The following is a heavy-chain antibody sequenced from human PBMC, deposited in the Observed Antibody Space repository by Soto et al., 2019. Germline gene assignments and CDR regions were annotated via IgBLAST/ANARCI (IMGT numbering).Heavy chain of an antibody. Sequence: RASVKVSCKASGFTFTSSAVQWVRQARGQRLEWIGWIVVGSGNTNYAQKFQERVTITRDMSTSTAYMELSSLRSEDTAVYYCAADFPLNDILIAARRSYYYYGMDVWGQGTTVTVSS. CDR2: IVVGSGNT. V-gene: IGHV1-58*01. CDR3: AADFPLNDILIAARRSYYYYGMDV. CDR1: GFTFTSSA. D-gene: IGHD6-6*01. J-gene: IGHJ6*02.